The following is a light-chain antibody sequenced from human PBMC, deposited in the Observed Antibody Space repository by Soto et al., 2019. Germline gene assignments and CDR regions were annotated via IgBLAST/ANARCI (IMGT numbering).Light chain of an antibody. Sequence: QSVLTQPASVSGSPGQSITISCTGTSSDVGGYSYVSWYQHHPGKAPKLMIYEVSNRPSGVSNRFSGSKSGNTAPLTISGLQAEDEADYYCNSYTSSSTLYVFGTGTKVTVL. V-gene: IGLV2-14*01. CDR3: NSYTSSSTLYV. CDR1: SSDVGGYSY. J-gene: IGLJ1*01. CDR2: EVS.